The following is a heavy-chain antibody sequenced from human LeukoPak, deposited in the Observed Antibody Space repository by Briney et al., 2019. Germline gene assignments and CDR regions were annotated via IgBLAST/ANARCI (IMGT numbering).Heavy chain of an antibody. D-gene: IGHD5-18*01. CDR1: GFTFSSYG. Sequence: GGSLRLSCAASGFTFSSYGMHWVRQAPGKGLEYVSAISSDGGKTYYANSVKGRFTISRDNSKNTLYLQMGTLRVEDMALYHCARSIRAGYGLFDSWGQGTLVTVSS. V-gene: IGHV3-64*01. J-gene: IGHJ4*02. CDR2: ISSDGGKT. CDR3: ARSIRAGYGLFDS.